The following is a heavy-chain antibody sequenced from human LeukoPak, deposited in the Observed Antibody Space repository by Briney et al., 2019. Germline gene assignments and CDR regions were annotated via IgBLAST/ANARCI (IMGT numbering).Heavy chain of an antibody. V-gene: IGHV3-23*01. CDR2: IRGSGDIT. J-gene: IGHJ4*02. D-gene: IGHD3-10*01. CDR3: AKLTYGSGTYGAFDD. Sequence: GGSLRLSCAASGFTFSSYGMSWVRQAPGKGLEWVSGIRGSGDITFYADSVKGRFTISRDNSKNTLYLQMNSLRAEDTAVYYCAKLTYGSGTYGAFDDWGQGTLVTVST. CDR1: GFTFSSYG.